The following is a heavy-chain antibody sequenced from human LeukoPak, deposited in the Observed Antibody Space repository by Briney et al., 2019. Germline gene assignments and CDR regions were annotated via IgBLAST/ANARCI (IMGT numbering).Heavy chain of an antibody. CDR1: GYTFTGYY. D-gene: IGHD2-2*02. Sequence: GASVTVSCKASGYTFTGYYMHWVRQAPGQGLEWMGRINPNSGGTNYAQKFQGRVTMTRDTSISTAYMELSRLRSDDTAVYYCARGSSSVYCSSTSCYRYNWFDHWGQGTLVTVSS. V-gene: IGHV1-2*06. CDR3: ARGSSSVYCSSTSCYRYNWFDH. J-gene: IGHJ5*02. CDR2: INPNSGGT.